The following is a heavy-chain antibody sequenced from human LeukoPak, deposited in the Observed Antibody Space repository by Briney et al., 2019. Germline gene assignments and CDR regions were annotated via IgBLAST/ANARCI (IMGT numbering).Heavy chain of an antibody. J-gene: IGHJ6*03. CDR3: ARRRYCSSTSCYYYYYMDV. Sequence: SETLSLTCAVYGGSFSGYYWSWIRQPPGKGLEWIGEINHSGSTNYNPSLKSRVTISVDTSKNQFSLKLGSVTAADTAVYYCARRRYCSSTSCYYYYYMDVWGKGTTVTVSS. CDR1: GGSFSGYY. CDR2: INHSGST. V-gene: IGHV4-34*01. D-gene: IGHD2-2*01.